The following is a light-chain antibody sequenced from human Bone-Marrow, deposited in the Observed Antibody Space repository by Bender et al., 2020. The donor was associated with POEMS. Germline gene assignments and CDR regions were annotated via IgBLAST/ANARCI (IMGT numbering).Light chain of an antibody. V-gene: IGLV2-14*03. CDR2: EVN. Sequence: QSALTQPASVSGSPGQSITISCTGSSSDVGGYNYVSWFQQFPGKAPQLIIYEVNNRPSGISNRFSGSRSGNTASLTISGLQAEDEANYYCCSYAGSSTFVVFGGGTKLTVL. CDR1: SSDVGGYNY. CDR3: CSYAGSSTFVV. J-gene: IGLJ2*01.